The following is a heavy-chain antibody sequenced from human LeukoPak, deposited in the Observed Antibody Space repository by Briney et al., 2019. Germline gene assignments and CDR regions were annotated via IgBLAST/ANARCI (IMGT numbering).Heavy chain of an antibody. D-gene: IGHD2-15*01. CDR3: ARAKRDGSGGNCYSVPDY. J-gene: IGHJ4*02. Sequence: GGSLRLSCAASGFTFSDNYMDWVRQAPGKGVEWGGRTRNKANSYTTEYAASVKGRFTISRDDSKNSLYLKMNGLKTKNTAVYYCARAKRDGSGGNCYSVPDYWGQGPVVTVSS. CDR1: GFTFSDNY. CDR2: TRNKANSYTT. V-gene: IGHV3-72*01.